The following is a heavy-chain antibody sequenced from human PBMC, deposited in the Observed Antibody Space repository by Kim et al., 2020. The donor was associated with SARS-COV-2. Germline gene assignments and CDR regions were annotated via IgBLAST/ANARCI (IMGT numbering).Heavy chain of an antibody. CDR1: GFSVRNYW. CDR3: SRDTFGPEDL. Sequence: GGSLRLSCAASGFSVRNYWMHWVRQAPGKGLEWVSRINEDGRTITHADSVKGRFTISRDSARNTLFLQMNGLRAEDTAVYYCSRDTFGPEDLWGQGILVTVSS. CDR2: INEDGRTI. D-gene: IGHD3-3*01. J-gene: IGHJ5*02. V-gene: IGHV3-74*01.